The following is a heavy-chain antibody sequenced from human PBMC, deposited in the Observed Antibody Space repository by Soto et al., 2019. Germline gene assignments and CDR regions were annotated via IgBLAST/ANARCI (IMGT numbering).Heavy chain of an antibody. J-gene: IGHJ4*01. D-gene: IGHD2-21*01. CDR2: IKSQGAT. Sequence: GGSLRLSCAASGFSFTNAWMNWVRQAPGKGLEWVGRIKSQGATDYAAPVKGRFTISRDNSKNSLYLQINSLKTEDTAVYYCTTGLMIVYRFDHWRHGAPVTVPS. CDR3: TTGLMIVYRFDH. CDR1: GFSFTNAW. V-gene: IGHV3-15*07.